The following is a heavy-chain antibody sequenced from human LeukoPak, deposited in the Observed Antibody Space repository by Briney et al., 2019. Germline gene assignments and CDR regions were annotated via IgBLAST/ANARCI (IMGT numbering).Heavy chain of an antibody. CDR3: SRESGAFCPFGY. CDR2: IYYSGST. D-gene: IGHD1-26*01. CDR1: GGSISGDH. J-gene: IGHJ4*02. Sequence: PSETLSLTCTVSGGSISGDHWNWIRQPPGKGLEWIGYIYYSGSTNYNPSLKSRVTISIDTSKNQFSLKLTSVTAADTAVYYCSRESGAFCPFGYWGQGTLVIVPS. V-gene: IGHV4-59*12.